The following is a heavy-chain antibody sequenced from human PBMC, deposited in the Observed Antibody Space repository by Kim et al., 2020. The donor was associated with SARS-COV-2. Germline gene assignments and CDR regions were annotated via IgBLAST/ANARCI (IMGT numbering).Heavy chain of an antibody. CDR3: VRSLFTTFRIHFDN. D-gene: IGHD3-22*01. CDR1: GFTFSSHE. Sequence: GGSLRLSCVASGFTFSSHEMNWVRQAPGKGLEWVSYIDSSATTILYADSVKGRFAISRDNTKDSLYLQMNSLTVEDTAIYYCVRSLFTTFRIHFDNWGQGTLVTVSS. CDR2: IDSSATTI. V-gene: IGHV3-48*03. J-gene: IGHJ4*02.